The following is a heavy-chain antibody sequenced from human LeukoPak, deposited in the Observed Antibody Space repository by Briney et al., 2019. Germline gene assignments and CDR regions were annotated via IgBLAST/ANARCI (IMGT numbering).Heavy chain of an antibody. CDR3: ARDGVLRYFDYYYYYMDV. D-gene: IGHD3-9*01. J-gene: IGHJ6*03. CDR2: ISSSGTTI. V-gene: IGHV3-11*01. CDR1: GFTFSDYY. Sequence: GGSLRLSCAASGFTFSDYYMSWIRQAPGKGLEWVSYISSSGTTIYNADSVKGRFTISRDNAKNSLFPQMNSLRAEDTAVYYCARDGVLRYFDYYYYYMDVWGKGTTVTVSS.